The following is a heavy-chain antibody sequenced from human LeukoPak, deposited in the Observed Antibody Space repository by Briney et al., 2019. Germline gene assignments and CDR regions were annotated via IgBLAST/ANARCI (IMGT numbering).Heavy chain of an antibody. CDR3: AKDGSSSSFVY. V-gene: IGHV3-30*18. J-gene: IGHJ4*02. CDR2: ISYDGSNK. CDR1: GFTFSSYG. D-gene: IGHD6-13*01. Sequence: PGGSLRLSCAVSGFTFSSYGMHWVRQAPGKGLEWVAVISYDGSNKYYADSVKGRFTISRDNSKNTPYLQMNSMKAEATAVYYCAKDGSSSSFVYWGQGTLVTVSS.